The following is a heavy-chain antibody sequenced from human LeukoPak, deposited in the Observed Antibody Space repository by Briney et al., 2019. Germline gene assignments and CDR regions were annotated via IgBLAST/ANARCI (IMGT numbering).Heavy chain of an antibody. CDR3: ARDPGYGDYGPPRY. CDR1: GFTFNNYE. Sequence: GGSLRLSCAASGFTFNNYEMNWVRQAPGKGLEWVSHISSSGGIMFYADSVKGRFTISRDNSKNTLYLQMNSLRAEDTAVYYCARDPGYGDYGPPRYWGQGTLVTVSS. CDR2: ISSSGGIM. J-gene: IGHJ4*02. V-gene: IGHV3-48*03. D-gene: IGHD4-17*01.